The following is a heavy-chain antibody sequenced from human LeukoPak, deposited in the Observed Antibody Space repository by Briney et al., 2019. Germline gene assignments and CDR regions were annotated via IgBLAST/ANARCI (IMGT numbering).Heavy chain of an antibody. CDR1: GFTFSSYS. D-gene: IGHD3-10*01. J-gene: IGHJ6*04. CDR2: ISSSSSYI. CDR3: AREGYGSMDV. Sequence: GGSLRLSCAASGFTFSSYSMNWVRQAPGEGLEWVSSISSSSSYIYYADSVKGRFTISRNNAKNSLYLQMNSLRAEDTAVYYCAREGYGSMDVWGKGTTVTISS. V-gene: IGHV3-21*01.